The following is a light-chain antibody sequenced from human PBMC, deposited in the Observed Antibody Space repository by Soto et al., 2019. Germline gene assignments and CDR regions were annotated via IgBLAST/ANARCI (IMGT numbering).Light chain of an antibody. CDR1: KNISSW. CDR2: KAS. V-gene: IGKV1-5*03. J-gene: IGKJ1*01. CDR3: HKHDSSPVT. Sequence: QMTQARNTLSECVGVDVTVTRSISKNISSWLAWYQQKPGKAPKLLIYKASTLKSGVPSRFSGSGSGTEFSVISRRLQPADFAAYYCHKHDSSPVTFGLGTKVDIK.